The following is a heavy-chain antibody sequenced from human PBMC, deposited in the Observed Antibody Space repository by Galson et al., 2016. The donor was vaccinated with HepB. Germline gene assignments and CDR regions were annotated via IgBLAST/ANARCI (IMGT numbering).Heavy chain of an antibody. CDR2: ISSNVGGT. V-gene: IGHV3-23*01. J-gene: IGHJ4*02. CDR1: GFAFSGYA. Sequence: SLRLSCAASGFAFSGYAMSWVRQAPGKGLEWVSSISSNVGGTYYTESVKGRFTISRDNSKNTLYLQMNSLRVDDTAVYYCVAGAGWLPDYWGQGTLVSVSS. CDR3: VAGAGWLPDY. D-gene: IGHD6-19*01.